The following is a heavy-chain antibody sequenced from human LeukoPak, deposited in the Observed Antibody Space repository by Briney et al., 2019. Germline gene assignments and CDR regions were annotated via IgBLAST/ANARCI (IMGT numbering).Heavy chain of an antibody. J-gene: IGHJ3*02. V-gene: IGHV1-2*06. CDR2: INPNSGGT. D-gene: IGHD3-22*01. CDR1: GYTFTGYY. CDR3: AREAHQDYYDSRGAFDI. Sequence: ASVKVSCKASGYTFTGYYMHWVRQAPGQGLEWMGRINPNSGGTNYAQKFQGRVTMTRDTSISTAYMELSRLRSDDTAVYYCAREAHQDYYDSRGAFDIWGQGTMVTVSS.